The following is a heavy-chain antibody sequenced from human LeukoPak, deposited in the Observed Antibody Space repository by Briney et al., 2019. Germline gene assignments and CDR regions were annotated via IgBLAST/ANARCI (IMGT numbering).Heavy chain of an antibody. Sequence: GGSQRLSCAASGFTFTSFAMHWVRQAPGKGLEWVAVISFDGSDKYYAEAVKGRFTISRDNSENTVYLQMNSLRAEDTAVYYCARDLDSSGYYYAYWGQGSLVTVSS. D-gene: IGHD3-22*01. CDR2: ISFDGSDK. CDR1: GFTFTSFA. V-gene: IGHV3-30*04. CDR3: ARDLDSSGYYYAY. J-gene: IGHJ4*02.